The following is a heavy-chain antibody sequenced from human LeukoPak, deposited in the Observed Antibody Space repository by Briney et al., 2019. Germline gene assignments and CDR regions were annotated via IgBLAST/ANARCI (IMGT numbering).Heavy chain of an antibody. CDR3: ARESHRLAAAGTAFDP. D-gene: IGHD6-13*01. CDR1: GGSMITGGYY. Sequence: PSETLSLTCTVSGGSMITGGYYWSWIRQPPGKGLEWIGYIYHSGSTYYNPSLKSRVTISVDRSKNQFSLKLSSVTAADTAVYYCARESHRLAAAGTAFDPWGQGTLVTVSS. J-gene: IGHJ5*02. CDR2: IYHSGST. V-gene: IGHV4-30-2*01.